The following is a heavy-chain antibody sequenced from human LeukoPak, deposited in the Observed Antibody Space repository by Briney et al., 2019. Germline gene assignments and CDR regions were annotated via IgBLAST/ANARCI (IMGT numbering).Heavy chain of an antibody. V-gene: IGHV4-61*05. CDR1: GGSISSSSYY. Sequence: SETLSLTCTVSGGSISSSSYYWGWIRQPPGKGLEWIGYIFYSGITNYNPSLKSRVTISVDTSKNQFSLKLNSVTAADTAVYHCARGLGYYDSSVGYWGQGILVTVSS. CDR2: IFYSGIT. J-gene: IGHJ4*02. D-gene: IGHD3-22*01. CDR3: ARGLGYYDSSVGY.